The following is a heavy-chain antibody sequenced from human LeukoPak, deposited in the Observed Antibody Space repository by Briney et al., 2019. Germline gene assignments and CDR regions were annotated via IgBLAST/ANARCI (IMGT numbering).Heavy chain of an antibody. CDR3: ARIRDGYNYDY. Sequence: SETLSLTCTVSGDSISSGNYWGWIRQPPGKGLEWIGYIYYSGSTNYNPSLKSRVTMSVDTSKNQFSLKLSSVTAADTAVYYCARIRDGYNYDYWGQGTLVTVSS. D-gene: IGHD5-24*01. CDR2: IYYSGST. J-gene: IGHJ4*02. V-gene: IGHV4-61*05. CDR1: GDSISSGNY.